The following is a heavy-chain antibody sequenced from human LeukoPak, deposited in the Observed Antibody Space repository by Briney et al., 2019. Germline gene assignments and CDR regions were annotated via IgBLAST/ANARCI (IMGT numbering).Heavy chain of an antibody. J-gene: IGHJ3*02. CDR3: ARVASTSGLTLYDAFDI. CDR2: IYYSGST. Sequence: SETLSLTCTVSGDSISSYYWSWIRQPPGKGLEWIGYIYYSGSTNNNPSLKSQVTISVDTSKNQFSLKLNSVTAADTAVYYCARVASTSGLTLYDAFDIWGQGTMVTVSS. D-gene: IGHD2/OR15-2a*01. V-gene: IGHV4-59*01. CDR1: GDSISSYY.